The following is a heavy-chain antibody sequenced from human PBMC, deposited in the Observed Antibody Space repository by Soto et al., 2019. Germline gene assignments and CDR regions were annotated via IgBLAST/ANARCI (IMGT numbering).Heavy chain of an antibody. J-gene: IGHJ6*02. CDR2: IRYSGST. D-gene: IGHD3-10*01. CDR1: GGSISSSSYY. V-gene: IGHV4-39*01. Sequence: QLQLQESGPGLVKPSETLSLICTVSGGSISSSSYYWGWIRQPPGKGLEWIGSIRYSGSTYYNPSLKSRVTISVDTSKNQVSLKVSXVTAXXTAVXXCXXXYXXXVRADVWGQGTTVTVSS. CDR3: XXXYXXXVRADV.